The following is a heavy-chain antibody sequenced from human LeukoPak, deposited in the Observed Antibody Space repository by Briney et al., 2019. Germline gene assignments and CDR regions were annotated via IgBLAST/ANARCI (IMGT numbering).Heavy chain of an antibody. J-gene: IGHJ5*02. D-gene: IGHD2-21*01. CDR3: ASARRGDYYWWFDP. V-gene: IGHV5-51*01. CDR1: GYKFADYG. Sequence: GASVKVSCKSSGYKFADYGVSWVRQAPGQGLEWMGIIYPDNSNTRYSPSFQGQVTISADKSINAAYLHWSSLRASDTAIYYCASARRGDYYWWFDPWGQGTLVTVSS. CDR2: IYPDNSNT.